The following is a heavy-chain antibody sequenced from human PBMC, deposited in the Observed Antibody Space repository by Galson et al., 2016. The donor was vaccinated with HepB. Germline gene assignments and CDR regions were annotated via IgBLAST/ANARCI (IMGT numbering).Heavy chain of an antibody. CDR3: ARDRFPRVTRGRNWFDP. Sequence: SLRLSCAASGFTFSSYGMHWVRQAPGKRLEWVAILWYDGTHKYYADSVKGRFTVSRDNSKNTLYLQMNSLRAEDTAVYYCARDRFPRVTRGRNWFDPWGQGTLVTVSS. CDR2: LWYDGTHK. CDR1: GFTFSSYG. D-gene: IGHD2-21*02. V-gene: IGHV3-33*01. J-gene: IGHJ5*02.